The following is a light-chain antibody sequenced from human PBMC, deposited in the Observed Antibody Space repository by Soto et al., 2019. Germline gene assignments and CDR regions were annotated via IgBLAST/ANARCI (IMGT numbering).Light chain of an antibody. Sequence: SLPPAERATLSRRASQSVSSSYLAWYQQKPGQAPRLLIYSASSRATGIPDRFSGSGSGTEFTLTISSLQSEDFAVYYCQQYNNWPPITFGQGTRLEIK. CDR2: SAS. CDR1: QSVSSSY. J-gene: IGKJ5*01. V-gene: IGKV3D-15*01. CDR3: QQYNNWPPIT.